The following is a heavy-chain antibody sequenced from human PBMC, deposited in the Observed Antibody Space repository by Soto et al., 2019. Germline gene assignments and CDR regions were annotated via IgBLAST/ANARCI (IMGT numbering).Heavy chain of an antibody. CDR3: APSTGAPGNY. J-gene: IGHJ4*02. Sequence: PGGSLRLSCVASGFTFSSFWMSWARQAPGKGLEWVANIKQDGSHKYYVPSVKGRFTISRDNAKNSLYLQMNSLRAEDAAVYYCAPSTGAPGNYWGQGTLVTVSS. V-gene: IGHV3-7*01. D-gene: IGHD1-26*01. CDR1: GFTFSSFW. CDR2: IKQDGSHK.